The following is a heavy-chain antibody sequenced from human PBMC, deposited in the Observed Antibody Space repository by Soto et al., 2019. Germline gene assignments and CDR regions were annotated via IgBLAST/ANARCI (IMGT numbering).Heavy chain of an antibody. V-gene: IGHV4-59*01. D-gene: IGHD3-3*01. CDR2: VYYSGST. Sequence: SETLSLTRTVSGGSISTYYWSWIRQPLGKGLEWIGYVYYSGSTNYNPSLKSRVTMSVDTPNNQFSLKLSSVTAADAAIYYCARGRFWSGYAGYFDYWGQGSLVTVSS. CDR1: GGSISTYY. CDR3: ARGRFWSGYAGYFDY. J-gene: IGHJ4*02.